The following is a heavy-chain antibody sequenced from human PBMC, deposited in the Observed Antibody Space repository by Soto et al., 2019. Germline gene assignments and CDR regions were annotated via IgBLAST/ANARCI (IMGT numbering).Heavy chain of an antibody. CDR3: ASGMLVRGAYYVDV. CDR1: GDSVAGNTAG. V-gene: IGHV6-1*01. Sequence: LETLSLTCVISGDSVAGNTAGWNWIRQSPSRGLEWLGRTYYRSKWYYDYAGSVKGRMTINPDTSRNQFSLQLNSVSPEDTAVYYCASGMLVRGAYYVDVWAQGTTVTVS. D-gene: IGHD3-10*01. CDR2: TYYRSKWYY. J-gene: IGHJ6*02.